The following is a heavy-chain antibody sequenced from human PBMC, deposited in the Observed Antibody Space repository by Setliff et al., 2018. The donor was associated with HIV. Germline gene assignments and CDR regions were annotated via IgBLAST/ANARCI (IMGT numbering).Heavy chain of an antibody. CDR2: INYSGDT. J-gene: IGHJ5*02. CDR3: VRQHGDYAFDP. CDR1: GGSFPAYY. Sequence: SETLSLTCAVYGGSFPAYYWNWVRQPPGKGLEWIGEINYSGDTTYNPSLKSRVNMFIDTSKKQFSLKVASVTAADTAVYYCVRQHGDYAFDPWGQGTQVTSPQ. D-gene: IGHD4-17*01. V-gene: IGHV4-34*01.